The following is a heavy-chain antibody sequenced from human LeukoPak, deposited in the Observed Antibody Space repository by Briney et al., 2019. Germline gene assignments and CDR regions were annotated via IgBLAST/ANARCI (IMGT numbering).Heavy chain of an antibody. V-gene: IGHV3-21*04. CDR3: AKDLGRYRNNFFDY. J-gene: IGHJ4*02. CDR1: GFTFSSYS. D-gene: IGHD1-26*01. CDR2: ISSSSSYI. Sequence: GGSLRLSCAASGFTFSSYSMNWVRQAPGKGLEWVSSISSSSSYIYYADSVKGRFTISRDDSKNTLYLQMNSLRADDTAVYYCAKDLGRYRNNFFDYWGQGNLVTVSS.